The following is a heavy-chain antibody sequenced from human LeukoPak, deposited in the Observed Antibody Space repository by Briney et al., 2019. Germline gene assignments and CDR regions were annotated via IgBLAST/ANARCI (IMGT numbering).Heavy chain of an antibody. Sequence: SETLSHTCAVYGGSFSGYYWSWIRQPPGKGLEWIGSIYYSGSTYFNPSLKSRVTISIDASKKQFSLKLSSVTAADTALYYCARDRGDCTNGVCHFDYWGQGTLVTVSS. J-gene: IGHJ4*02. D-gene: IGHD2-8*01. CDR1: GGSFSGYY. CDR2: IYYSGST. CDR3: ARDRGDCTNGVCHFDY. V-gene: IGHV4-34*01.